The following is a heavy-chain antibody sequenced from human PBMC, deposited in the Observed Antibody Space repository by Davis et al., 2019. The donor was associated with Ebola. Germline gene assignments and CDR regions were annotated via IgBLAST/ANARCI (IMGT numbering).Heavy chain of an antibody. V-gene: IGHV1-18*04. CDR1: GYTFTSYG. CDR3: AGRTYNLFDY. Sequence: ASVKVSCKASGYTFTSYGISWVRQAPGQGLEWMGWIRTYNDNTNYAQKLQGRVTMTTDTSTSTAYMELRSLRSDDTAVYYCAGRTYNLFDYWGQGTLVTVSS. D-gene: IGHD1-1*01. CDR2: IRTYNDNT. J-gene: IGHJ4*02.